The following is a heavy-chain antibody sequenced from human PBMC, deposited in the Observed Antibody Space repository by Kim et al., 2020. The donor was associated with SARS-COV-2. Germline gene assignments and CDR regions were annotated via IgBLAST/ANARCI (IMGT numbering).Heavy chain of an antibody. CDR1: GGSFSGYY. V-gene: IGHV4-34*01. CDR3: ARASHGYSGYDGSDTAMVTGGCFDY. Sequence: SETLSLTCAVYGGSFSGYYWSWIRQPPGKGLEWIGEINHSGSTNYNPSLKSRVTISVDTSKNQFSLKLSSVTAADTAVYYCARASHGYSGYDGSDTAMVTGGCFDYWGQGTLVTVSS. D-gene: IGHD5-12*01. CDR2: INHSGST. J-gene: IGHJ4*02.